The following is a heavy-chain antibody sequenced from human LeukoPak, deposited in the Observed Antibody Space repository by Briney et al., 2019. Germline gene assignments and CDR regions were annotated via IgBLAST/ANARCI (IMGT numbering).Heavy chain of an antibody. CDR3: TTDRFS. Sequence: KAGGSLRLSCTASGFTFGDYAMSWFRQAPGKGLEWVGFIRSKAYGGTTEYAASVKGRFTLSRDDSKNTLSLQMNSLTTEDTAVYYCTTDRFSWGQGTLVTVSS. J-gene: IGHJ5*02. CDR2: IRSKAYGGTT. V-gene: IGHV3-49*05. CDR1: GFTFGDYA.